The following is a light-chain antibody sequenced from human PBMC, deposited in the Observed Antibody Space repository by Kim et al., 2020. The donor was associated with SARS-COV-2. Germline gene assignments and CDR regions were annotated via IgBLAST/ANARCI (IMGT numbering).Light chain of an antibody. Sequence: DIRVTQSPSSLSASGGERVTITCRASQSISSYLNWYQKKPGKAPKLLIYAASNLQSGVPSKFSGSGSGTDFTLTISSLQPEDFATYYCQQSYSTPYTFGQGTKLEI. CDR3: QQSYSTPYT. V-gene: IGKV1-39*01. CDR1: QSISSY. CDR2: AAS. J-gene: IGKJ2*01.